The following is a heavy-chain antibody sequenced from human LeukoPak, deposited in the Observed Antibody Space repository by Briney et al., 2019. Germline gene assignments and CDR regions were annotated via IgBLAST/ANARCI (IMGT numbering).Heavy chain of an antibody. Sequence: SETLSLTCTVSGGSISSYYWSWIRQPPGKGLEWIGYIYYSGSTNYNPSLKSRVTISVDTSKNQFSLKLSSVTAADTAVYYCAGTPYYYGSGTHGYWGQGTLATVSS. J-gene: IGHJ4*02. CDR3: AGTPYYYGSGTHGY. CDR1: GGSISSYY. CDR2: IYYSGST. V-gene: IGHV4-59*08. D-gene: IGHD3-10*01.